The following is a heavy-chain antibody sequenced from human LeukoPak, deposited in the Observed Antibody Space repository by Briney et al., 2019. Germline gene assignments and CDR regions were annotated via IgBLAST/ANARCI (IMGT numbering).Heavy chain of an antibody. V-gene: IGHV3-66*04. CDR1: GFSFSSYG. CDR3: ARQRITVAGLDY. Sequence: GGSLRLSCAASGFSFSSYGMHWVRQAPGKGLEWVSVIYSGGLTYYADSVKGRFTISRDNSKNTLYLQMNSLRAEDTAVYYCARQRITVAGLDYWGQGTLVTVSS. CDR2: IYSGGLT. D-gene: IGHD6-19*01. J-gene: IGHJ4*02.